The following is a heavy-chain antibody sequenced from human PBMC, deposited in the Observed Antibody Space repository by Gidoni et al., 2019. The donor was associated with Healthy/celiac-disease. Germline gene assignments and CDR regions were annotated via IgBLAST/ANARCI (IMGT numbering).Heavy chain of an antibody. Sequence: QVQLQQWGAGLLKPSETLSLTCAVYGGSFSGYYWSWIRQPPGKGLEWIGEINHSGSTNYNPSLKCRVTISVDTSKNQFSLKLSSVTAADTAVYYCARENTIFGVVRMGFDPWGQGTLVTVSS. D-gene: IGHD3-3*01. J-gene: IGHJ5*02. CDR3: ARENTIFGVVRMGFDP. CDR2: INHSGST. V-gene: IGHV4-34*01. CDR1: GGSFSGYY.